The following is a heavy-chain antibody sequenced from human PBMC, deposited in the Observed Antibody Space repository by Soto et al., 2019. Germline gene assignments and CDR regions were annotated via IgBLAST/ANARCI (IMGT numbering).Heavy chain of an antibody. V-gene: IGHV4-31*03. Sequence: PSETLSLTCTVSGGSISSGGYYRSWIRQHPGKGLEWIGYIYYSGSTYYNPSLKSRVTISVDTSKNQFSLKLSSVTAADTAVYYCAIATVTTSLGFDYWGQGTLVTVSS. J-gene: IGHJ4*02. D-gene: IGHD4-17*01. CDR1: GGSISSGGYY. CDR2: IYYSGST. CDR3: AIATVTTSLGFDY.